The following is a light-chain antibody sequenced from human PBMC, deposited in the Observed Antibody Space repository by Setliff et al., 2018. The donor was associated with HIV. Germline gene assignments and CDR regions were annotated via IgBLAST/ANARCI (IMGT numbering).Light chain of an antibody. J-gene: IGLJ1*01. CDR2: DVS. V-gene: IGLV2-14*01. CDR3: SSYTSSSTDV. CDR1: SSDVGTYNA. Sequence: ALAQPASVSGSPGQSITISCTGTSSDVGTYNAVYWYQQHPGKAPKLMIYDVSTRPSGVSNRFSGSKSGNTASLTISGLQTEDEADYYCSSYTSSSTDVFGTGTKGTV.